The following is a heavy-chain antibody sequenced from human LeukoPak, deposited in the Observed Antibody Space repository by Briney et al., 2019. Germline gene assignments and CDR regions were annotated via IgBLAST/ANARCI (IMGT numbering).Heavy chain of an antibody. Sequence: SETLSLTCTVSGGSLSSSSYYWAWIRQPPGKGLEWIGSIYYSGTTWFNPSLKSRVTVSIDASKNQFSLKLSSVTAADTAVYYCAREGDCSGGSCYSPAWFDPWGQGTLVTVSS. CDR1: GGSLSSSSYY. J-gene: IGHJ5*02. D-gene: IGHD2-15*01. CDR3: AREGDCSGGSCYSPAWFDP. CDR2: IYYSGTT. V-gene: IGHV4-39*07.